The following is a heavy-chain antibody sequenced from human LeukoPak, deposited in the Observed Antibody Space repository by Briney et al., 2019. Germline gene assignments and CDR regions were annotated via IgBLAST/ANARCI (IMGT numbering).Heavy chain of an antibody. CDR1: GGSISSYY. V-gene: IGHV4-59*01. CDR3: ARGDIVVVPAAPLSYYYGMDV. D-gene: IGHD2-2*01. J-gene: IGHJ6*02. CDR2: IYYSGST. Sequence: SETLSLTCTVSGGSISSYYWSWIRQPPGKGLEWIGYIYYSGSTNYNPSLKSRVTISVDTSKKQYSLKLSSVTAADTAVYYCARGDIVVVPAAPLSYYYGMDVWGQGTTVTVSS.